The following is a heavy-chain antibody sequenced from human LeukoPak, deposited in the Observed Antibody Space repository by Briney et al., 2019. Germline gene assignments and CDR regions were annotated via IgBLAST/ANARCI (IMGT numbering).Heavy chain of an antibody. V-gene: IGHV4-39*07. CDR1: GGSISSRTYY. D-gene: IGHD6-6*01. J-gene: IGHJ6*03. Sequence: SETLSLTCTVSGGSISSRTYYWGWIRQPPGKGLEWIGTIYYSGTTYYNPSLKSRVTISLDTSKNQFSLKPSSVAAADTAIYYCARDFSSSSTVYYYYYMDVWGKGTTVTVSS. CDR2: IYYSGTT. CDR3: ARDFSSSSTVYYYYYMDV.